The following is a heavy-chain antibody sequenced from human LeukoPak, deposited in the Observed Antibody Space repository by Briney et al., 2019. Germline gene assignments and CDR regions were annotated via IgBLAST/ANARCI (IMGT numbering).Heavy chain of an antibody. J-gene: IGHJ1*01. D-gene: IGHD2-15*01. V-gene: IGHV4-4*09. CDR3: AGREHRYSRD. CDR1: GDSVSSGY. CDR2: IQDTGIT. Sequence: PSETLSLICNVSGDSVSSGYWSWIRHSPGKGLEWIGFIQDTGITDYNPSLKSRLLMSLDTSKNQFSLNLRSVTAADTAVYYCAGREHRYSRDWGQGILVTTSS.